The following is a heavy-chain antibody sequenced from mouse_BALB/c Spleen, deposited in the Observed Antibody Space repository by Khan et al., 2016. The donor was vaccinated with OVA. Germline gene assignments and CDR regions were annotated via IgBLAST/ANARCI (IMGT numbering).Heavy chain of an antibody. Sequence: DLVKPGASVKLSCKASGYSFTSSWFNWIQQRPGQGLEWIGQIAPGRDNDYYSTVYNGTATLPDDTSSPSDTLQISSLSSEDYAVYVCDRTNYDGRRLYAMDHWGQGTSVIVSS. D-gene: IGHD2-4*01. CDR1: GYSFTSSW. J-gene: IGHJ4*01. CDR3: DRTNYDGRRLYAMDH. CDR2: IAPGRDND. V-gene: IGHV1S41*01.